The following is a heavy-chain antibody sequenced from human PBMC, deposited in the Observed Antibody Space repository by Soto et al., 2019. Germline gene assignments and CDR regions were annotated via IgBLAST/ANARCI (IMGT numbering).Heavy chain of an antibody. CDR3: ASHYGDSYPFDY. CDR2: IYYSGST. CDR1: GGSISSYY. V-gene: IGHV4-59*08. Sequence: SETLSLTCTVSGGSISSYYWSWIRQPPGKGLEWIGYIYYSGSTNYNPSLKSRVTISVDTSKNQFSLKLSSVTAADTAVYYCASHYGDSYPFDYWGQGTLVTVSS. J-gene: IGHJ4*02. D-gene: IGHD4-17*01.